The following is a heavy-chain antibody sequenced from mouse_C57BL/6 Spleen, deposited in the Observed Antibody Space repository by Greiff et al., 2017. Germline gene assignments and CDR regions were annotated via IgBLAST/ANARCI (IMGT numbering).Heavy chain of an antibody. J-gene: IGHJ4*01. CDR1: GYTFTNYW. Sequence: QVQLQQPGAELVRPGTSVKMSCKASGYTFTNYWIGWAKQRPGHGLEWLGDIYPGGGYTNYNEKFKGKATLTADKSSSTAYMQISSLTSEASAICYGAIWLRDAMDYWGQGTSVTVSS. D-gene: IGHD2-2*01. V-gene: IGHV1-63*01. CDR3: AIWLRDAMDY. CDR2: IYPGGGYT.